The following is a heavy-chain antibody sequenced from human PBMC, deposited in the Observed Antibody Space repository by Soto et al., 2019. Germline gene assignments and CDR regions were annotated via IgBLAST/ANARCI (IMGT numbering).Heavy chain of an antibody. CDR3: SKAGGHGVAGDSVDY. J-gene: IGHJ4*02. CDR1: GFTFSSYG. Sequence: QPGVSLRLSFAASGFTFSSYGMHWFRQAPGKGLEWVAVISYDGSNKYYADSVKGRFTISRDNSKNTLYLQMNSLRAADTAVYYCSKAGGHGVAGDSVDYWGQGTLVTVSS. CDR2: ISYDGSNK. V-gene: IGHV3-30*18. D-gene: IGHD6-19*01.